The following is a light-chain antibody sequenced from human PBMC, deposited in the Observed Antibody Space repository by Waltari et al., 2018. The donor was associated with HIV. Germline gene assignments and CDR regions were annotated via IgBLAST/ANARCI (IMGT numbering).Light chain of an antibody. CDR2: DVY. Sequence: QSALTQSPSASGSPGQAVTISCTGTSSDVGPYDIVSWYQQHPGEAPKLVIYDVYKRPSGVPDRFSGSKSGTTASLTVSGLQADDEASYYCSSYAGSKNRVVFGGGTFLTVL. J-gene: IGLJ2*01. CDR1: SSDVGPYDI. CDR3: SSYAGSKNRVV. V-gene: IGLV2-8*01.